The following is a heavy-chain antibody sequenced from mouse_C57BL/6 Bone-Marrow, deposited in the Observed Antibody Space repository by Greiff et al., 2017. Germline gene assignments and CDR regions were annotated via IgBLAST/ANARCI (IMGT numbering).Heavy chain of an antibody. CDR3: ARRSSGFPWFAY. Sequence: QVQLQQPGAELVMPGASVKLSCKASGYTFTSYWMHWVKQRPGQGLEWIGEFDPSDSYTNYNQKFKGKSTLTVDKSSSTAYMQLSSLTSEDSAVYYCARRSSGFPWFAYWGQGTLLTVSA. J-gene: IGHJ3*01. V-gene: IGHV1-69*01. CDR2: FDPSDSYT. CDR1: GYTFTSYW. D-gene: IGHD3-2*02.